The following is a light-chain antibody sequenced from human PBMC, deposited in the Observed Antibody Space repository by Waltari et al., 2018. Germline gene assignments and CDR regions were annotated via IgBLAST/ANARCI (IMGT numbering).Light chain of an antibody. J-gene: IGKJ2*01. Sequence: EIVMTQSPATLSVSPGERATLSCRARQSVSSNLAWYQQKPGQAPRLLIYGASTRATGLPARFSGSGSGTEFTLTISSLQSEDFAVYYCQQYNNWPRTFGQGTKLEIK. CDR2: GAS. V-gene: IGKV3-15*01. CDR3: QQYNNWPRT. CDR1: QSVSSN.